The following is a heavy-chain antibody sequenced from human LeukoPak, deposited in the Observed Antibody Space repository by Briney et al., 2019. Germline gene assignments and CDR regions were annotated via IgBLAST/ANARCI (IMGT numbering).Heavy chain of an antibody. D-gene: IGHD6-19*01. J-gene: IGHJ4*02. CDR1: GGTFSSYA. V-gene: IGHV1-69*05. Sequence: GASVKVSCKASGGTFSSYAISWVRQAPGQGLEWVGGIIPIFGTANYAQKFQGRVTITRDTSASTAYMELSSLRSEDMAVYYCARTVAGTSYYFDYWGQGTLVTVSS. CDR2: IIPIFGTA. CDR3: ARTVAGTSYYFDY.